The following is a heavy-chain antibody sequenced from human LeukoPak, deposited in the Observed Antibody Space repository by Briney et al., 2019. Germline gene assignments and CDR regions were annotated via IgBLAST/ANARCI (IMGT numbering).Heavy chain of an antibody. CDR3: AREGHTPDAFDI. CDR1: GFTFSSYG. D-gene: IGHD2-2*02. V-gene: IGHV3-21*01. J-gene: IGHJ3*02. Sequence: GGSLRLSCAASGFTFSSYGMHWVRQAPGEGLEWVSSISSSSSYIYYADSVKGRFTISRDNAKNSLYLQMNSLRAEDTAVYYCAREGHTPDAFDIWGQGTMVTVSS. CDR2: ISSSSSYI.